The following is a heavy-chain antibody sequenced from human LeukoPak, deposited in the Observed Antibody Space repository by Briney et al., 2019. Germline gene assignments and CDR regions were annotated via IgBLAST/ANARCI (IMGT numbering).Heavy chain of an antibody. J-gene: IGHJ5*02. CDR3: ARDNGDYDEGGFDP. CDR1: GGSISSYY. CDR2: IYTSGST. D-gene: IGHD4-17*01. Sequence: PSETLSSTCTVSGGSISSYYWSWIRQPAGKGLEWIGRIYTSGSTNYNPSLKSRVTMSVDTSKNQFSLKLSSVTAADTAVYYCARDNGDYDEGGFDPWGQGTLVTVSS. V-gene: IGHV4-4*07.